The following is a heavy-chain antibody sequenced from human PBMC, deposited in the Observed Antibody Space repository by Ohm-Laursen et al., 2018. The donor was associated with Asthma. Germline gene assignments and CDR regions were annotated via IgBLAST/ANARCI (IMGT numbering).Heavy chain of an antibody. CDR3: GRVYSSSWDP. CDR1: GFTFSDYY. CDR2: ISSSGSTI. J-gene: IGHJ5*02. Sequence: SLRLSCSASGFTFSDYYMSWIRQAPGKGLEWVSYISSSGSTIYYADSVKGRFTISRDNAKNSLYLQMNSLRADDTAVYYCGRVYSSSWDPRGQGTLVTVSS. V-gene: IGHV3-11*01. D-gene: IGHD6-13*01.